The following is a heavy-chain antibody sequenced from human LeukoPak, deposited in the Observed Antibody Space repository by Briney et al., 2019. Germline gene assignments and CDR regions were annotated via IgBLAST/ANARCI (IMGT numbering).Heavy chain of an antibody. J-gene: IGHJ4*02. V-gene: IGHV1-46*01. CDR3: ARSSHALPPPDLDY. Sequence: ASVTVSCTASGYTFTNYYMHWARQAPGQGLEWMGTINPSGGSTSYAQKFQGRVTMTRGTSTSTVYMELSSLRSEDTAVYYCARSSHALPPPDLDYWGQGTLVTVSS. CDR1: GYTFTNYY. CDR2: INPSGGST. D-gene: IGHD3-10*01.